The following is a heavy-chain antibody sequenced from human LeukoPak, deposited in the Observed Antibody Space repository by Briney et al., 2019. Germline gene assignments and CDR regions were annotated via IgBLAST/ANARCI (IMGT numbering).Heavy chain of an antibody. CDR3: ARVGRGYSFNVYYFDY. D-gene: IGHD5-18*01. Sequence: AGGPLRLSCAASGFTFSNFAMHWVRQAPGKGLEWVAIISYDGSNKYYADSVKGRFTISRDNSKNTLFLQMNSLRAEDTAVYYCARVGRGYSFNVYYFDYWGQGTLVTVSS. CDR1: GFTFSNFA. V-gene: IGHV3-30*04. J-gene: IGHJ4*02. CDR2: ISYDGSNK.